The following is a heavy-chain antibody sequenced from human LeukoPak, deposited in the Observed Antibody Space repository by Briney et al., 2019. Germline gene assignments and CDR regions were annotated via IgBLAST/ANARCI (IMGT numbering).Heavy chain of an antibody. CDR1: GYTFTGYY. CDR2: INPNSGDA. Sequence: GASVKVSCKASGYTFTGYYMHWVRQAPGQGLEWMGWINPNSGDANYAQKLQGRVTMTTDTSTSTAYMELRSLRSDDTAVYYCARDGEDIVVVPAARGNWFDPWGQGTLVTVSS. CDR3: ARDGEDIVVVPAARGNWFDP. D-gene: IGHD2-2*01. J-gene: IGHJ5*02. V-gene: IGHV1-2*02.